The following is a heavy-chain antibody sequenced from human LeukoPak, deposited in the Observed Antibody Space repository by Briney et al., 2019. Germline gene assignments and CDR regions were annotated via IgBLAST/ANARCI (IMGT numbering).Heavy chain of an antibody. CDR1: GYTFTSYD. Sequence: ASVKVSCKASGYTFTSYDINWVRQATGQGLEWMGWMNPNSGNTGYAQKFQGRVTMTRNTSISTAYMELSSLRSEDTAVYYCGRGAVFTIFGVVSSDAFDIWGQGTMVTVSS. CDR2: MNPNSGNT. CDR3: GRGAVFTIFGVVSSDAFDI. V-gene: IGHV1-8*01. D-gene: IGHD3-3*01. J-gene: IGHJ3*02.